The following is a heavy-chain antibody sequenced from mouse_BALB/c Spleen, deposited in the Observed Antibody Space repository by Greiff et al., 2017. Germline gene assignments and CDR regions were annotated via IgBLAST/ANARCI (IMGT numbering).Heavy chain of an antibody. CDR3: ARRGLLRYLDY. V-gene: IGHV5-17*02. J-gene: IGHJ2*01. CDR2: ISSGSSTI. CDR1: GFTFSSFG. Sequence: EVKVVESGGGLVQPGGSRKLSCAASGFTFSSFGMHWVRQAPEKGLEWVAYISSGSSTIYYADTVKGRFTISRDNPKNTLFLQMTSLRSEDTAMYYCARRGLLRYLDYWGQGTTLTVSS. D-gene: IGHD1-1*01.